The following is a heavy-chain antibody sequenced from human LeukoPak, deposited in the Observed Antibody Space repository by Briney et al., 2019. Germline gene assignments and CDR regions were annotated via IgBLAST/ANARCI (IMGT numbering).Heavy chain of an antibody. J-gene: IGHJ4*02. D-gene: IGHD4-17*01. CDR2: IYSGGGT. CDR1: GFTVSTNY. CDR3: ARGFRSVTTWGYFDY. Sequence: AGGSLRLSCAASGFTVSTNYMSWVRQAPGKGLEWVSLIYSGGGTYYADSVKGRFTISRDNSRNTLSLQMNSLRVDDTAVYYYARGFRSVTTWGYFDYWGQGALVTVSS. V-gene: IGHV3-66*01.